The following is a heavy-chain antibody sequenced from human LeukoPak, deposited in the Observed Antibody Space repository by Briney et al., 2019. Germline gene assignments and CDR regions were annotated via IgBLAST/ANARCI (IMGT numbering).Heavy chain of an antibody. D-gene: IGHD2-2*01. V-gene: IGHV1-69*04. CDR2: IIPILGIA. CDR3: ARDHIVVVPAAPGY. J-gene: IGHJ4*02. Sequence: SVKVSCKASGGTFSSYAISWVRQAPGQGLEWMGRIIPILGIANYAQKFQGRVTITADKSTSTAYMELSSLRSEDTAVYYCARDHIVVVPAAPGYWGQGTLVTVSS. CDR1: GGTFSSYA.